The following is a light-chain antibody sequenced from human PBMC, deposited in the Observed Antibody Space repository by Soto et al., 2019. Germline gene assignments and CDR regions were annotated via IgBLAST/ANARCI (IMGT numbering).Light chain of an antibody. V-gene: IGLV2-8*01. CDR2: EVT. J-gene: IGLJ3*02. Sequence: QSALTQPPSASGSPGQSVTISCTGTSSDVVGYNYVSWYQQYPGRAPKLMIYEVTKRPSGVPDRFSGSKSGNTASLTVSGLQAEYEADYYCSSYAASNNVYVVFGGGTKLTVL. CDR3: SSYAASNNVYVV. CDR1: SSDVVGYNY.